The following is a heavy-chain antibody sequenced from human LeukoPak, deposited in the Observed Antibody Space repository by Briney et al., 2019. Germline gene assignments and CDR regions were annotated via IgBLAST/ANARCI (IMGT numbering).Heavy chain of an antibody. J-gene: IGHJ6*03. Sequence: SETLSLTCAVSGYSISSGYFWGWIRQPPGKGLEWIGSMYHSGSTYYNPSLKSRVTISLDTSKNQFSLKLSSVTAADAAVYYCARRANWGSPTYYYYYMDVWGKGTTVTVSS. CDR3: ARRANWGSPTYYYYYMDV. CDR1: GYSISSGYF. V-gene: IGHV4-38-2*01. CDR2: MYHSGST. D-gene: IGHD7-27*01.